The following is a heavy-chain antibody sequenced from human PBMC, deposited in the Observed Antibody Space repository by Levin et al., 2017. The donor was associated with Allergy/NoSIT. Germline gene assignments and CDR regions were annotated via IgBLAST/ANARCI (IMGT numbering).Heavy chain of an antibody. CDR3: ARVTRCGNDCFFLDH. V-gene: IGHV3-11*01. CDR1: GFTFADYY. J-gene: IGHJ4*02. D-gene: IGHD2-21*02. Sequence: KPGGSLRLSCAASGFTFADYYMTWIRRAPGKGLEWVSYISGSGSIIYYGDSVKGRFTISRDNAENSLYLQMDSLRAEDTAVYYCARVTRCGNDCFFLDHWGQGALVTVSS. CDR2: ISGSGSII.